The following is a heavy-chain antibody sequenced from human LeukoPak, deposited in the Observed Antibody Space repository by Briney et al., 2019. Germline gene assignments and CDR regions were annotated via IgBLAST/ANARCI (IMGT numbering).Heavy chain of an antibody. Sequence: GGSLRLSCAASGFTFSSYGMHWVRQAPGKGLEWVAFIRYDGSNKYYADSVKGRFTISRDNSKNTLYLQMNSLRAEDTAVYYCARVPRSIAARPGVFDYWGQGTLVTVSS. D-gene: IGHD6-6*01. CDR2: IRYDGSNK. J-gene: IGHJ4*02. V-gene: IGHV3-30*02. CDR1: GFTFSSYG. CDR3: ARVPRSIAARPGVFDY.